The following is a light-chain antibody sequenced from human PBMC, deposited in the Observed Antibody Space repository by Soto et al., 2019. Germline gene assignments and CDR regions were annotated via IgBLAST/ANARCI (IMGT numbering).Light chain of an antibody. Sequence: QSALTQPPAASGSPGQSVTISCTGSSSDVGGYNYVSWYQQHPGKAPKLMIYEVSKRPSGVPDRLSGSKSGNTASLTVSGLQAEYDADYYCSSYGGSNTVVFGGGTKLTVL. CDR1: SSDVGGYNY. V-gene: IGLV2-8*01. J-gene: IGLJ2*01. CDR2: EVS. CDR3: SSYGGSNTVV.